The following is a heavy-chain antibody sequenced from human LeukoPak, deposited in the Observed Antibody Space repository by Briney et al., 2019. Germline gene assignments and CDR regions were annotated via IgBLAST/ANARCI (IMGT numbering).Heavy chain of an antibody. CDR3: ARGVVRGVPFDY. CDR1: GGSISRYY. CDR2: IYTSGST. D-gene: IGHD3-10*01. Sequence: SETLSLTCTVSGGSISRYYRSWIRQPAGTGLEWIGRIYTSGSTNYNPSLKSRVTMSVDTSKNQFSLKLSSVTAADTAVYYCARGVVRGVPFDYWGQGTLVTVSS. V-gene: IGHV4-4*07. J-gene: IGHJ4*02.